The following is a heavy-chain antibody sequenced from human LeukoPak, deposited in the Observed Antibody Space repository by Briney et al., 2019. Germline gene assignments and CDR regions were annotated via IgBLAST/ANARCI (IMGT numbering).Heavy chain of an antibody. J-gene: IGHJ3*02. CDR1: EYTFTDYY. D-gene: IGHD5-12*01. V-gene: IGHV1-2*02. Sequence: GASVKVSCKASEYTFTDYYLHWVRQAPGEGLEWMRWINPNSGGTNTAQKFQGRVTMTSDTSVSTAYMELSSLRSDDTAVYYCARFDTVAPGRPYDIWGQGTKVTVSS. CDR2: INPNSGGT. CDR3: ARFDTVAPGRPYDI.